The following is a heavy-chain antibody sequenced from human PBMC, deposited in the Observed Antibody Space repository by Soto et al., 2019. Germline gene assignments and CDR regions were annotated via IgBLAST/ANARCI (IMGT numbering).Heavy chain of an antibody. V-gene: IGHV1-18*01. Sequence: QVQLVQSGAEVKKPGASVKVSCKASGYTFTSYGISWVRQAPGQGLEWMGWISAYNGNTNYAQKLQGRVTLTTDTSTSTAYTELRRLRSDDTAVYYCARDMPSPYHLFDYWGQGTLVTVSS. CDR1: GYTFTSYG. J-gene: IGHJ4*02. CDR2: ISAYNGNT. CDR3: ARDMPSPYHLFDY. D-gene: IGHD2-2*01.